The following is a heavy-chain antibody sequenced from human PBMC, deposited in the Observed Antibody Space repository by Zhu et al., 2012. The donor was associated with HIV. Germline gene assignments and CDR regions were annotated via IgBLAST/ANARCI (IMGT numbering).Heavy chain of an antibody. CDR2: INSNGSST. CDR3: ARAGRRGYYYYMDV. J-gene: IGHJ6*03. Sequence: EVQLVESGGGLVQPGGSLRLSCAASGFTFSSYWMHWVRQAPGKGLVWVSRINSNGSSTSYADSVKGRFTISRDNAKNTLYLQMNSLRAEDTAVYYCARAGRRGYYYYMDVWGKGTTVTVSS. V-gene: IGHV3-74*01. CDR1: GFTFSSYW. D-gene: IGHD1-1*01.